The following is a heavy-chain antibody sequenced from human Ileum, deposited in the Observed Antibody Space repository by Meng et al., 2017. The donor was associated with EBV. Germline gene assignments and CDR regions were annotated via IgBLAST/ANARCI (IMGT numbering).Heavy chain of an antibody. D-gene: IGHD6-19*01. CDR2: IYHSGST. CDR1: GGTISSSNW. CDR3: ARVGQWLPTDY. Sequence: QSPLAECGRGMVQTLGARSLTCAVSGGTISSSNWWSWVRQPPGKGLEWIGEIYHSGSTNYNPSLKSRVTISVDKSKNQFSLNLSSVTAADTAVYYCARVGQWLPTDYWGQGTLVTVSS. V-gene: IGHV4-4*02. J-gene: IGHJ4*02.